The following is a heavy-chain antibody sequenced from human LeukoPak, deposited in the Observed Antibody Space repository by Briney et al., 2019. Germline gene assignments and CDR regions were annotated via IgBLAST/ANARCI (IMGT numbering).Heavy chain of an antibody. CDR1: GFTFSSYS. CDR2: ISSMSGRYI. CDR3: AKEGDYYGSGSYRDGFDI. D-gene: IGHD3-10*01. J-gene: IGHJ3*02. V-gene: IGHV3-21*01. Sequence: PGGSLRLSCEASGFTFSSYSMTWVRQAPGKGLEWVAFISSMSGRYIYYAESLKGRFTISRDSFKNTLYLQMNSLRPEDTAVYYCAKEGDYYGSGSYRDGFDIWGQGTRATVSS.